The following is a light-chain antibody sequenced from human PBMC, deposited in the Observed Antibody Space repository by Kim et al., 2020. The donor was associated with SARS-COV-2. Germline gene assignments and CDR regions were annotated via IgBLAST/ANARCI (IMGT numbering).Light chain of an antibody. J-gene: IGLJ3*02. Sequence: SYELTQPPSVSVSPGQTASITCSGDKLGDKYACWYQQKPGQSPVLVIYHDSKRPSGIPERFSGPNSGNTATLTISGTQAMDEADYYCQAWDSSTAVFGGGTQLTVL. V-gene: IGLV3-1*01. CDR2: HDS. CDR3: QAWDSSTAV. CDR1: KLGDKY.